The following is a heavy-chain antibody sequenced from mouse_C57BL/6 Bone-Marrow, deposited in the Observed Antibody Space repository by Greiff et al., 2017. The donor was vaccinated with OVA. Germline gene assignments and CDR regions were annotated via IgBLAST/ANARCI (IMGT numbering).Heavy chain of an antibody. CDR2: INPNNGGT. V-gene: IGHV1-26*01. CDR3: ARRTYGSSGY. Sequence: VQLQQSGPELVKPGASVKISCKASGYTFTDYYMNWVKQSHGKSLEWIGDINPNNGGTSYNQKFKGKATLTVDKSSSTAYMELRSLTSEDSAVYYCARRTYGSSGYWGQGTTLTVSS. J-gene: IGHJ2*01. D-gene: IGHD1-1*01. CDR1: GYTFTDYY.